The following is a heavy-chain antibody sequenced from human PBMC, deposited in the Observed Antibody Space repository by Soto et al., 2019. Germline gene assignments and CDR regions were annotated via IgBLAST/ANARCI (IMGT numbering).Heavy chain of an antibody. Sequence: LGESLKISCTGSGYTFTNYWIGWVRQMPGKGPEWMGIIYPGDSDTKYNPSVQGQVTISADKSITTTYLQWSSLKASDTAIYYCAASIFYYGMDVWGQGTTVTSP. V-gene: IGHV5-51*01. CDR1: GYTFTNYW. CDR2: IYPGDSDT. J-gene: IGHJ6*02. CDR3: AASIFYYGMDV.